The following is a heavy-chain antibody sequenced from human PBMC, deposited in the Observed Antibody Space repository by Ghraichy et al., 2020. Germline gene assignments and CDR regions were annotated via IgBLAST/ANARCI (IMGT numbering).Heavy chain of an antibody. CDR2: ISYDGSNK. CDR1: GFTFSSYA. CDR3: ARAVTPELHMDV. J-gene: IGHJ6*02. D-gene: IGHD1-14*01. V-gene: IGHV3-30-3*01. Sequence: LSLTCAASGFTFSSYAMHWVRQAPGKGLEWVAVISYDGSNKYYADSVKGRFTISRDNSKNTLYLQMNSLRAVDTAVYYCARAVTPELHMDVWGQGTTVTVSS.